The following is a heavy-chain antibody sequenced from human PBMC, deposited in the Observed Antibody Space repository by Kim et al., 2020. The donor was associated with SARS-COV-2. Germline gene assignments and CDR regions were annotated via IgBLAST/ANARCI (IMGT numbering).Heavy chain of an antibody. CDR3: ARDHEVRTGRHFDY. D-gene: IGHD1-1*01. CDR2: INPSGGST. Sequence: ASVKASCPPSFYRGRRCGLDWVRQAPGQGLEWMGIINPSGGSTSYAQKFQGRVTMTRDTSTSTVYMELSSLRSEDTAVYYCARDHEVRTGRHFDYWGQGTLVTVSS. V-gene: IGHV1-46*01. CDR1: FYRGRRCG. J-gene: IGHJ4*02.